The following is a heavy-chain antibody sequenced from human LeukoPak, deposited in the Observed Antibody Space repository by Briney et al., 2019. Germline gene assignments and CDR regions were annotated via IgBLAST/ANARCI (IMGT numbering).Heavy chain of an antibody. J-gene: IGHJ5*02. Sequence: SETLSLTCTVSGGSISSYYWSWIRQPPGKGLEWIGYIYYSGSTNYNPPLKSRVTISVDTSKNQISLKLSSVTAADTAVYYCARGSTVTPYNWFDPWGQGTLVTVSS. CDR3: ARGSTVTPYNWFDP. V-gene: IGHV4-59*01. D-gene: IGHD4-17*01. CDR1: GGSISSYY. CDR2: IYYSGST.